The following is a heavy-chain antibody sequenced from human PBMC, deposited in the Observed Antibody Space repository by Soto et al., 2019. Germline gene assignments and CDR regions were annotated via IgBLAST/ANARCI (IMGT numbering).Heavy chain of an antibody. J-gene: IGHJ6*01. Sequence: QVQLVESGGGVVQPGRSLRLSCAASGFTFSSYGMHWVRQAPGKGLEWVAVISYDGSNKYYADSVKGRFTISRDNSKNTLYLQMNSLRAEDTAVYYCAKDLRGITIFGVVIKQYDYYGMDVW. D-gene: IGHD3-3*01. CDR3: AKDLRGITIFGVVIKQYDYYGMDV. CDR2: ISYDGSNK. CDR1: GFTFSSYG. V-gene: IGHV3-30*18.